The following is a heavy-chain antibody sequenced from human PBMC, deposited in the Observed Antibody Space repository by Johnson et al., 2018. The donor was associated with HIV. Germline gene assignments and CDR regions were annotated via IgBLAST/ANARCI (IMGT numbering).Heavy chain of an antibody. Sequence: VQLVESGGGLVQPGGSLRLSCAASGFTVSSNYMNWVRQAPGKGLDWVSLIYSGDSTYYADSMRGRLTISRDNSKNTVYLQMNSLRTEDTAVYYCAKDVGNYWPDAFDIWGQGTLVTVSS. CDR1: GFTVSSNY. V-gene: IGHV3-66*02. CDR2: IYSGDST. D-gene: IGHD3-22*01. CDR3: AKDVGNYWPDAFDI. J-gene: IGHJ3*02.